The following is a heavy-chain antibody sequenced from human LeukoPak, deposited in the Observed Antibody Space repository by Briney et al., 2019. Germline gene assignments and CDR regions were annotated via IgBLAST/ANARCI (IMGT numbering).Heavy chain of an antibody. J-gene: IGHJ4*02. Sequence: SETLSLTCTVSGGSISSSSYYWGWIRQPPGKGLEWIGSIYYSGSTYYNPSLKSRVTISVDTSKNQFSLKLSSVTAADTAVYYCARGEMATMRGIDYWGQGTLVTVSS. D-gene: IGHD5-24*01. CDR1: GGSISSSSYY. CDR3: ARGEMATMRGIDY. CDR2: IYYSGST. V-gene: IGHV4-39*07.